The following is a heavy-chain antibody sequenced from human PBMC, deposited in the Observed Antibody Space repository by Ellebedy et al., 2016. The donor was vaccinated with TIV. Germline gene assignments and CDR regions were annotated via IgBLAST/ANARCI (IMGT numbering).Heavy chain of an antibody. CDR1: GFTFSTYA. Sequence: GGSLRLSCAASGFTFSTYAMHWVRQAPGKGLEYVSAISSHGGSTFYANSVQGRFSISRDNSKNTLYLQMNSLRAEDTAVYYCAKDPRTMYYYDSSGGYWGQGTLVTVSS. J-gene: IGHJ4*02. V-gene: IGHV3-64*01. D-gene: IGHD3-22*01. CDR3: AKDPRTMYYYDSSGGY. CDR2: ISSHGGST.